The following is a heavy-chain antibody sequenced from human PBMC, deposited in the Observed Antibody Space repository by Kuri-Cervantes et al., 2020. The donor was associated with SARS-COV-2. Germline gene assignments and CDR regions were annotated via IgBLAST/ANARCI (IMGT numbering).Heavy chain of an antibody. V-gene: IGHV3-7*01. CDR2: IKQDGSEK. Sequence: GESLKISCAASGFTFSSYWMSWVRQAPGKGLEWVANIKQDGSEKYYVDSVKGRFTISRDNAKNSLYLQMNSLRAEDTAVYYCASCSERAMDVWGKGTTVTVSS. J-gene: IGHJ6*04. CDR3: ASCSERAMDV. D-gene: IGHD2-15*01. CDR1: GFTFSSYW.